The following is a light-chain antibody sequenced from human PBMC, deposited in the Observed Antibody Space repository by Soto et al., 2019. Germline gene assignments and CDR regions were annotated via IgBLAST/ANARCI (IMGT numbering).Light chain of an antibody. CDR2: ATS. Sequence: IVLTQSQATLSLSPGARATLSCRASQSVSSYLALYQQKPGQAPSLLIYATSSRATGIPDRFSGSGSGTDCSLTISRLEPEDVAVYYCQQYGSSPITLGQGTRLEI. J-gene: IGKJ5*01. CDR3: QQYGSSPIT. CDR1: QSVSSY. V-gene: IGKV3-20*01.